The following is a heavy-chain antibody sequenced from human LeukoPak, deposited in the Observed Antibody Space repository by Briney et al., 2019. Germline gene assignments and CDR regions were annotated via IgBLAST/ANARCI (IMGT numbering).Heavy chain of an antibody. CDR1: GFTFYSYW. Sequence: GGSLRLSCAASGFTFYSYWMHWVRQAPGKGLEWVAVISYDGSIKYYADSVKGRFTISRDNSRNTLFVQMNSLRAEDTAMYYCARERYCSTTTCPPPDAAFDIWGQGTMVTVSS. D-gene: IGHD2-2*01. CDR2: ISYDGSIK. V-gene: IGHV3-30-3*01. J-gene: IGHJ3*02. CDR3: ARERYCSTTTCPPPDAAFDI.